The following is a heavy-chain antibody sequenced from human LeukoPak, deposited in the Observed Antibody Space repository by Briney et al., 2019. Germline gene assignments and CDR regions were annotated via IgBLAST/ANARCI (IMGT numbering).Heavy chain of an antibody. CDR3: AGIYYDFWSGYYGPFDY. D-gene: IGHD3-3*01. CDR2: IYYSGST. V-gene: IGHV4-39*01. Sequence: SETLSLTCTVSGGSISSSSYYWGWIRQPPGKGLEWIGSIYYSGSTYYNPSLKSRVTISVDTSKNQFSLKLSSVTAADTAVYYCAGIYYDFWSGYYGPFDYWGQGTLVTVSS. CDR1: GGSISSSSYY. J-gene: IGHJ4*02.